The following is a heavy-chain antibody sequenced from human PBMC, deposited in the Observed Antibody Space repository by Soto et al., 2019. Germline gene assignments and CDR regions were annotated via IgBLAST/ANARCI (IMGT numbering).Heavy chain of an antibody. V-gene: IGHV1-8*01. Sequence: QVQLVQSGAEVKKPGASVKVSCKASGYTFTRYDINWVRQATGQGLEWMGWMNPNSGNTGHAQKFQGRGNTTRNTARSTAYTELSSLRSEDTAVYYCARDRTVAGNDYWGQGTLVTVSS. J-gene: IGHJ4*02. CDR1: GYTFTRYD. D-gene: IGHD6-19*01. CDR2: MNPNSGNT. CDR3: ARDRTVAGNDY.